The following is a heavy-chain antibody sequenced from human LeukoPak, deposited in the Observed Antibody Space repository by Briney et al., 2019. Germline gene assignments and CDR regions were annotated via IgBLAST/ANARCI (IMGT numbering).Heavy chain of an antibody. CDR1: GYTFSSYA. V-gene: IGHV3-23*01. J-gene: IGHJ4*02. Sequence: GGSLRLSCAASGYTFSSYAMSWVRQAPGKGLEWVSAISGSGGSTYYADSVKGRFTISRDNSKNTLYLQMNSLRAEDTAVYYCAKYTTGYSSSWSHFDYWGQGTLVTVSS. D-gene: IGHD6-13*01. CDR2: ISGSGGST. CDR3: AKYTTGYSSSWSHFDY.